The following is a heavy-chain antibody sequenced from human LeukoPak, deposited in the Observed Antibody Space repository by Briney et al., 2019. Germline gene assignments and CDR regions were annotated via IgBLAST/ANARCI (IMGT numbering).Heavy chain of an antibody. CDR2: INHSGST. D-gene: IGHD4-23*01. Sequence: SETLSLTCAVYGGSFSGYYWSWIRQPPGKGLEWMGEINHSGSTNYNPSLTSRVTISVDTSKYQFSLKLSSATAADTAVYYCARGRGGGNSPHQDYWGQGTLVTVSS. V-gene: IGHV4-34*01. J-gene: IGHJ4*02. CDR1: GGSFSGYY. CDR3: ARGRGGGNSPHQDY.